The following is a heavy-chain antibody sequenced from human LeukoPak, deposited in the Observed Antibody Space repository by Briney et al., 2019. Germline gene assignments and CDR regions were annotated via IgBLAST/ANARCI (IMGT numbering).Heavy chain of an antibody. CDR1: GGSFSGYY. D-gene: IGHD3-22*01. Sequence: SETLSLTCAVSGGSFSGYYWSWIRQPPGKGLEWIGEINHNGSTNYNPSLKSRVTISVDTSKNQFSQKLSSVTAADTAVYYGAREKYYYDSSGYSVDWGQGPLVTVSS. J-gene: IGHJ4*02. CDR2: INHNGST. CDR3: AREKYYYDSSGYSVD. V-gene: IGHV4-34*01.